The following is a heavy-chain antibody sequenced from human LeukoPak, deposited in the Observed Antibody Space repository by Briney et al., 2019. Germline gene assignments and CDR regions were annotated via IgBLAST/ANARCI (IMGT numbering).Heavy chain of an antibody. V-gene: IGHV1-2*02. J-gene: IGHJ5*02. CDR3: ARAIRGEWELLDWFDP. Sequence: ASVKVSCKASGYTFTGYYMHWVRQAPGQGLEWMGWINPNSGGTNYAQKFQGRVTMTRDTSISTAYMELSSLRSEDTAVYYCARAIRGEWELLDWFDPWGQGTLVTVSS. CDR1: GYTFTGYY. D-gene: IGHD1-26*01. CDR2: INPNSGGT.